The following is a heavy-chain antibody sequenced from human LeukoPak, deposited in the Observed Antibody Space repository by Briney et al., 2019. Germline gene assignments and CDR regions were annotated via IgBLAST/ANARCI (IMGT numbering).Heavy chain of an antibody. CDR3: ARRVVPAAVDY. Sequence: GGSLRLSCAASGFTFSSYSMNWVRQAPGKGLGWVSYISSSSSTIYYADSVKGRFTISRDNAKNSLYLQMNSLRAEDTAVYYCARRVVPAAVDYWGQGTLVTVSS. CDR1: GFTFSSYS. J-gene: IGHJ4*02. CDR2: ISSSSSTI. D-gene: IGHD2-2*01. V-gene: IGHV3-48*01.